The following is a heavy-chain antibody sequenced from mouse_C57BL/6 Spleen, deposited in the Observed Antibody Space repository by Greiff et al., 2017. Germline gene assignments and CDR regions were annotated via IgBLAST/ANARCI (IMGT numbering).Heavy chain of an antibody. J-gene: IGHJ3*01. CDR2: IRSKSNNYAT. CDR3: VRQGSDDYGVEAWFAY. CDR1: GFSFNTYA. V-gene: IGHV10-1*01. D-gene: IGHD2-4*01. Sequence: EVHLVESGGGLVQPKGSLKLSCAASGFSFNTYAMNWVRQAPGKGLEWVARIRSKSNNYATSYADSVKDRFTISRDDSESMLYLQMNNWKAEDTAMYYCVRQGSDDYGVEAWFAYWGQGTLVTVSA.